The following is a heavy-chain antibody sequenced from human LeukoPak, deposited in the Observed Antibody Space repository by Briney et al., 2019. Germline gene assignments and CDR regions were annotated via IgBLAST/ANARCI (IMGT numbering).Heavy chain of an antibody. D-gene: IGHD2-2*02. CDR2: ISSSSSTI. CDR1: GFTFSNYS. CDR3: ARADPCSSTSCYIRGADY. Sequence: GGSLRLSCAASGFTFSNYSMNWVRQGPGKGLEWVSYISSSSSTIYYADSVKGRFTISRDNAKNSLYLQMNSLRAEDTAVYYCARADPCSSTSCYIRGADYWGQGTLVTVSS. J-gene: IGHJ4*02. V-gene: IGHV3-48*01.